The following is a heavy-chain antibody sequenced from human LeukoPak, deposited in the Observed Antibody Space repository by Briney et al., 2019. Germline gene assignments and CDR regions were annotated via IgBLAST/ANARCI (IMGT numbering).Heavy chain of an antibody. CDR3: AKDTPPCELLRGFDFDP. D-gene: IGHD1-26*01. CDR2: ISWNSGSI. J-gene: IGHJ5*02. V-gene: IGHV3-9*01. Sequence: GGSLRLSCAASGFTFDDYAMHWVRQAPGKGLEWVSGISWNSGSIGYADSVKGRFTISRDNAKNSLYLQMNSLRAEDTALYYCAKDTPPCELLRGFDFDPWGQGTLVTVSS. CDR1: GFTFDDYA.